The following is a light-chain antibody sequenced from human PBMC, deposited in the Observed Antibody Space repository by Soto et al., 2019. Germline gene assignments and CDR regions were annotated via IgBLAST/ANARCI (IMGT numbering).Light chain of an antibody. CDR2: EVT. Sequence: QSALTQPAFVSASPGQSITISCTGTSSDVGTYDDVSWYRQHPGKGPKLLIYEVTNRPSGVSNRFSGSKSGNTASLTISGLQAEDEADYYCSSYTISSTYVFGSGTKLTVL. J-gene: IGLJ1*01. V-gene: IGLV2-14*01. CDR3: SSYTISSTYV. CDR1: SSDVGTYDD.